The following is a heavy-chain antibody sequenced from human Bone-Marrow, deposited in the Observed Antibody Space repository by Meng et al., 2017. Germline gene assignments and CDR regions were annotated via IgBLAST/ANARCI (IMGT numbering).Heavy chain of an antibody. Sequence: QVQLQQWGAGLLKPSETLSLTCVVSGGSFSDYYWSWIRQPPGKGLEWIGEINHSGSTNYNPSLESRATISVDTSQNNLSLKLSSVTAADSAVNYCARGPTTMAHDFDYWGQGTLVTVSS. J-gene: IGHJ4*02. CDR1: GGSFSDYY. CDR3: ARGPTTMAHDFDY. D-gene: IGHD4-11*01. V-gene: IGHV4-34*01. CDR2: INHSGST.